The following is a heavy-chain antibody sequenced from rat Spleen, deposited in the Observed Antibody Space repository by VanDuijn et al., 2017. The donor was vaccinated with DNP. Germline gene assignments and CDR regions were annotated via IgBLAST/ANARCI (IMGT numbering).Heavy chain of an antibody. CDR2: IWAGGSI. Sequence: QVQLRESGPGLVQPSQTLSLTCTVSGLSLTSYHVSWVRQSPGKSLVWMGTIWAGGSINYNAAVQSRLSISRDTSKSQVFLTMNSLQTGGTATYYSARDMANWEDYFDYWCQGVMVTVSS. CDR1: GLSLTSYH. V-gene: IGHV2-13*01. D-gene: IGHD5-1*01. J-gene: IGHJ2*01. CDR3: ARDMANWEDYFDY.